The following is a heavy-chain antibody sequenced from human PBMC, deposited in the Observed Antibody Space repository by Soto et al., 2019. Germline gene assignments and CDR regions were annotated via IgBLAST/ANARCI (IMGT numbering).Heavy chain of an antibody. CDR3: ARSEATGLDY. Sequence: PSETLSLTCTVSGGPISSYYWTWIRQPPGKGLEWIGYVYYSGGTNYNPSLQSRVTISVDTSKSQFSLKLSSVTAADTAVYYCARSEATGLDYWGQGTLVTVSS. CDR1: GGPISSYY. J-gene: IGHJ4*02. D-gene: IGHD1-26*01. V-gene: IGHV4-59*12. CDR2: VYYSGGT.